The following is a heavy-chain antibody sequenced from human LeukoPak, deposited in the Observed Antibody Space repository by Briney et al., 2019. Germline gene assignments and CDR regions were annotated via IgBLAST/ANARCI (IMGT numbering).Heavy chain of an antibody. Sequence: SETLSLTCTVSGGSISSSSYYWGWIRQPPGKGLEWIGSIYYSRSTYYNPSLKSRVIISVDTPKNQFSLKLSSVTAADTAVYYCARDLRLAEFDPWGQGTLVTVSS. CDR2: IYYSRST. D-gene: IGHD3-3*02. CDR1: GGSISSSSYY. V-gene: IGHV4-39*07. J-gene: IGHJ5*02. CDR3: ARDLRLAEFDP.